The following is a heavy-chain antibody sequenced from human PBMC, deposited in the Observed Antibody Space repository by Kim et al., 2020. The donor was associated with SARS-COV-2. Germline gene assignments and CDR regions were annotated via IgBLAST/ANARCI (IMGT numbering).Heavy chain of an antibody. J-gene: IGHJ4*02. CDR3: VRMRHYSGSDGFDY. Sequence: GGSLRLSCAPSGFALSNFWMLWVRQVPGKGLVWVARINNDGRIAQYADAVKGRFTISRDNAKNTLYLQMNSLRAEDQAVYYCVRMRHYSGSDGFDYWGQGALVTVSS. V-gene: IGHV3-74*01. CDR2: INNDGRIA. D-gene: IGHD3-10*01. CDR1: GFALSNFW.